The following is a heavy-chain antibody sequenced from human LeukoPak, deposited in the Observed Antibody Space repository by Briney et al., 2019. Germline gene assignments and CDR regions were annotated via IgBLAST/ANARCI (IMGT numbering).Heavy chain of an antibody. J-gene: IGHJ5*02. Sequence: GPVKVSCKASGYTFTGYYMHWVRQAPGQGLEWMGRINPNSGGTNYAQKFQGRVTMTRDTSISTAYMELSRLRSDDTAVYYCARVGGRLSNWFDPWGQGTLVTVSS. CDR2: INPNSGGT. CDR1: GYTFTGYY. D-gene: IGHD2-15*01. V-gene: IGHV1-2*06. CDR3: ARVGGRLSNWFDP.